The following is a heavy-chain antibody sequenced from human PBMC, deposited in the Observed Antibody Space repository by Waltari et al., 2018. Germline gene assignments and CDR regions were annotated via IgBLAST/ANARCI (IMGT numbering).Heavy chain of an antibody. J-gene: IGHJ4*02. CDR2: IWFDGSNQ. CDR3: VTDPPGSGWSFDS. CDR1: GFTFNTYA. D-gene: IGHD6-19*01. V-gene: IGHV3-33*01. Sequence: QVQLVESGGGVVQPGRSLRLSCAASGFTFNTYAMHWVRQAPGKGLEWVAMIWFDGSNQHYADSMKGRFTISRDNSKNTLYLQMNSLRAEDTAVYYCVTDPPGSGWSFDSWGQGTLVTVSS.